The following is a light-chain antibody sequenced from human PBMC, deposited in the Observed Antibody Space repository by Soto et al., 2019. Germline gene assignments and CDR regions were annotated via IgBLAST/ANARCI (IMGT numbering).Light chain of an antibody. J-gene: IGKJ4*01. CDR3: QQYGSSALT. CDR2: GAS. Sequence: EIVLTQSPATLSLSPGGRDTLSCRASQSISDTLAWYQQKPGQAPRLLIYGASSRPTGIPDRFSGSGSGTDFTLNISRLEPEDFAVYYCQQYGSSALTFGGGTKVDIK. CDR1: QSISDT. V-gene: IGKV3-20*01.